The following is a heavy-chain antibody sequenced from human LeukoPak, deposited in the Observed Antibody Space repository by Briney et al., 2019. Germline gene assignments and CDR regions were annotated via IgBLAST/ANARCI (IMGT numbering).Heavy chain of an antibody. J-gene: IGHJ4*02. CDR1: GFTFSSYW. V-gene: IGHV3-7*01. D-gene: IGHD5-12*01. CDR3: VRDSPGYGAYDFD. CDR2: IKEDGSAK. Sequence: GGSLRLSCAASGFTFSSYWMSWVRQAPGKGLEWVANIKEDGSAKYYVDSVKGRFTISRDNAKNSLYLQMNNLSAEDTAVYCCVRDSPGYGAYDFDWGQGTLVTVSS.